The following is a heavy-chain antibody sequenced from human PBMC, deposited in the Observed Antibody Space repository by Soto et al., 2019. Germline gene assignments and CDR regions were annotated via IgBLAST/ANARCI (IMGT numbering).Heavy chain of an antibody. Sequence: EVQLLESGGGLVQRGGSLRLSCAASGFTFSSYAMSWVRQAPGKGLEWVSAISGSGGSTYYADSVKGRFTISRDNSKNTLYLQMNSLRAEDTAVYYCAKFYSLGSSWLQGWFDPLGQGTLVTVSS. CDR1: GFTFSSYA. D-gene: IGHD6-13*01. J-gene: IGHJ5*02. V-gene: IGHV3-23*01. CDR2: ISGSGGST. CDR3: AKFYSLGSSWLQGWFDP.